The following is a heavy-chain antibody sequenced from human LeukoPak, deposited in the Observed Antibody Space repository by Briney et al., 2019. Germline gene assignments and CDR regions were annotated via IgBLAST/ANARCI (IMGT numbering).Heavy chain of an antibody. J-gene: IGHJ5*02. CDR3: AGGGTAFSSSSGWFDP. CDR2: IYSSGST. Sequence: SETLSLTCTVSGGSISSYYWSWIRQHAGKGMEWMGCIYSSGSTNYSPSLQSRVTMAVDTSKSQFSLKLSSVTAADPAVNYWAGGGTAFSSSSGWFDPRGLGTLVTASP. D-gene: IGHD6-6*01. CDR1: GGSISSYY. V-gene: IGHV4-4*07.